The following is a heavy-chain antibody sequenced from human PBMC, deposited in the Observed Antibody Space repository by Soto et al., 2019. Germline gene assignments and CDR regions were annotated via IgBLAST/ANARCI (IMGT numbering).Heavy chain of an antibody. CDR1: GFTFSSYW. CDR2: IKQDGSEK. V-gene: IGHV3-7*01. Sequence: LRLSCAASGFTFSSYWMSWVRQAPGKGLEWVANIKQDGSEKYYVDSVKGRFTISRDNAKNSLYLQMNSLRAEDTAVYYCARGSYYYDSSGYYFDAFDIWGQGTMVTVSS. CDR3: ARGSYYYDSSGYYFDAFDI. J-gene: IGHJ3*02. D-gene: IGHD3-22*01.